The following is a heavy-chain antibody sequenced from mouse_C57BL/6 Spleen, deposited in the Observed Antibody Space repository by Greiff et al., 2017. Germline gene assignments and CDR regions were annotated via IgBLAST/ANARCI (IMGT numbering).Heavy chain of an antibody. V-gene: IGHV5-17*01. CDR2: ISSGSSTI. D-gene: IGHD2-4*01. Sequence: EVQGVESGGGLVKPGGSLKLSCAASGFTFSDYGMHWVRQAPEKGLEWVAYISSGSSTIYYADTVKGRFTISRDNAKNTLFLQMTSLRSEDTAMYYCARGKIYYDYDGFAYWGQGTLVTVSA. CDR3: ARGKIYYDYDGFAY. J-gene: IGHJ3*01. CDR1: GFTFSDYG.